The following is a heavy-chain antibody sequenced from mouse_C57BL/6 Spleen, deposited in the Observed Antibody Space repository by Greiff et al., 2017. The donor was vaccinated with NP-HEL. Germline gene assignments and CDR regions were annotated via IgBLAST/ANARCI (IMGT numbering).Heavy chain of an antibody. D-gene: IGHD1-1*01. Sequence: QVQLKQPGAELVKPGASVKMSCKASGYTFTSYWITWVKQRPGQGLEWIGDIYPGSGSTNYNEKFKSKATLTVDTSSSTAYMQLSSLTSEDSAVYYCARPTVVARWYFDVWGTGTTVTVSS. CDR3: ARPTVVARWYFDV. CDR1: GYTFTSYW. J-gene: IGHJ1*03. CDR2: IYPGSGST. V-gene: IGHV1-55*01.